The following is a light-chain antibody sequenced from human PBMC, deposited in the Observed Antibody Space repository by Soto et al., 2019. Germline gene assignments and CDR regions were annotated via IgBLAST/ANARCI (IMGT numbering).Light chain of an antibody. V-gene: IGLV7-43*01. J-gene: IGLJ3*02. CDR1: TGPVASTHY. CDR3: LLSFGGFQPWV. Sequence: QAVVTQEPSLTVSPGGTVTLTCASSTGPVASTHYPNWFQQKPGQPPRALVYRASNRHSWTPDRFSGSLLGGRAALTLSGVQPEDEGDYYCLLSFGGFQPWVFGGGTKLTVL. CDR2: RAS.